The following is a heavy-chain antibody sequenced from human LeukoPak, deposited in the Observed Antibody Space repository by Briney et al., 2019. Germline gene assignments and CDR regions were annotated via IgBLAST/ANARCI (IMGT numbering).Heavy chain of an antibody. CDR1: GFTLSSYW. CDR2: IKADGSDK. J-gene: IGHJ4*02. V-gene: IGHV3-7*01. D-gene: IGHD3-16*01. Sequence: PGGSLRLSRAASGFTLSSYWMTWVRQAPGRGLEWVATIKADGSDKYYVNSVKGRFTISRDNAKNSLSLQKDSLRAEDTAVYDCARGGLWGGDDWGQGTLVTVSS. CDR3: ARGGLWGGDD.